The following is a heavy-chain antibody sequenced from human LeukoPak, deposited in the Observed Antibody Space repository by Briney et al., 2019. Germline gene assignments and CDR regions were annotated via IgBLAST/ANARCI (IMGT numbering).Heavy chain of an antibody. CDR2: INPNSGGT. CDR3: ASGPEVGVTYPPADY. Sequence: ASVKVSCKASGYTFTGYYMHWVRQAPGQGLEWMGWINPNSGGTNYAQKFQGWVTMTRDTSISTAYMELSRLRSDDTAVYYCASGPEVGVTYPPADYWGQGTLVTVSS. V-gene: IGHV1-2*04. J-gene: IGHJ4*02. D-gene: IGHD1-26*01. CDR1: GYTFTGYY.